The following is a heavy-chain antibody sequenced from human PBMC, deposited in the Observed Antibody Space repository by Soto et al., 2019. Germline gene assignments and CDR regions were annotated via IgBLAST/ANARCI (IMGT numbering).Heavy chain of an antibody. V-gene: IGHV3-30*18. J-gene: IGHJ6*02. CDR1: GFTFSSYG. D-gene: IGHD6-6*01. CDR2: ISYDGSNK. Sequence: GGSLRLSCAASGFTFSSYGMHWVRQAPGKGLEWVAVISYDGSNKYYADSVTGQFTISRDNSKNTLFLQMNSLRPEDTAVYYCAKDRGYSSSSGAFVDVWGQGTTVTVSS. CDR3: AKDRGYSSSSGAFVDV.